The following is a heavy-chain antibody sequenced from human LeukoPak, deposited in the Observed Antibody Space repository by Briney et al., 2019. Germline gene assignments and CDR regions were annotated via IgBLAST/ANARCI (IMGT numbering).Heavy chain of an antibody. J-gene: IGHJ4*02. CDR1: GFSLSTSGMC. D-gene: IGHD3/OR15-3a*01. CDR2: IDWDDDK. Sequence: SGPTLVNPTQTLTLTCTFSGFSLSTSGMCVSWIRQPPGKALEWLARIDWDDDKYYSTSLKTRLTISKDTSKNQVVLTMTNMDPVDTATYYCARIRDYSMISDYWGQGTLVTVSS. V-gene: IGHV2-70*11. CDR3: ARIRDYSMISDY.